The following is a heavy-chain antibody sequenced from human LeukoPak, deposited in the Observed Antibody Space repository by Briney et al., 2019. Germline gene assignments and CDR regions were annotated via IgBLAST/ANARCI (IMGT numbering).Heavy chain of an antibody. Sequence: SETLSLTCTVSGGSISSYYWSWIRQPPGKGLEWIGYIYYSGSTNYNPSLKSRVTISVDTSKNQLSLKLSSVTAADTAVYYCARAHSSGYYVDWGQGTLVTVSS. J-gene: IGHJ4*02. V-gene: IGHV4-59*01. CDR2: IYYSGST. CDR1: GGSISSYY. CDR3: ARAHSSGYYVD. D-gene: IGHD3-22*01.